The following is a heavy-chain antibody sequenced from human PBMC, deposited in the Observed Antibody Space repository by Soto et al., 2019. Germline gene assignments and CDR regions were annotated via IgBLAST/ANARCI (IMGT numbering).Heavy chain of an antibody. Sequence: PSETLSLTCTVSGGSISSYYWSWIRQPPGKGLEWIGYIYYSGSTNYNPSLKSRVTISVDTSKNQFSLKLSSVTAADTAVYYCATHDYGDYSLDYWGQGTPVTVSS. CDR1: GGSISSYY. J-gene: IGHJ4*02. CDR2: IYYSGST. D-gene: IGHD4-17*01. CDR3: ATHDYGDYSLDY. V-gene: IGHV4-59*01.